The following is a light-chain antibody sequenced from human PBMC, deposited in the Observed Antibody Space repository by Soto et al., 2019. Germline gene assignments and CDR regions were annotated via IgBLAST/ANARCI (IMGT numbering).Light chain of an antibody. J-gene: IGLJ1*01. CDR2: EVN. CDR1: SSEVGGYNY. CDR3: SSYAGSSNFGV. V-gene: IGLV2-8*01. Sequence: QSVLTQPPSASGAPGQSVTISCTGNSSEVGGYNYVSWYQQHPGKAPKLMIYEVNKRPSGVPDRFSGSKPGNTASLTVSGLQAEDEADYYCSSYAGSSNFGVFGTGTKVTVL.